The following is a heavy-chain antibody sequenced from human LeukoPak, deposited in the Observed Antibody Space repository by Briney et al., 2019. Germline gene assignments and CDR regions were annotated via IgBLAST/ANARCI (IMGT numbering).Heavy chain of an antibody. Sequence: SETLSLTCTVSGGSISRYYWSWIRQPAGKGLEWLGRIHSSGSTNYNPSRKSRVTMSVDTSKNHFALKLSSVTAADTAVYYCARANSYDGSGHYYEFAYWGQGTLVTVSS. J-gene: IGHJ4*02. CDR2: IHSSGST. V-gene: IGHV4-4*07. CDR1: GGSISRYY. D-gene: IGHD3-22*01. CDR3: ARANSYDGSGHYYEFAY.